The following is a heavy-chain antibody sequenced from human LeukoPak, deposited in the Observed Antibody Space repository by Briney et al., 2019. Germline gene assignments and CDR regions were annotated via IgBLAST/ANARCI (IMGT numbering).Heavy chain of an antibody. Sequence: GGSLRLSCAASGFTFDGYGMSWVRQAPGKGLEWVSGINWNGGSTGYADSVKGRFTISRDNAKNSLYLQMNSLRAEDTALYYCARGEGYCSSTSCYLVPYYFDYWGQGTLVTVSS. V-gene: IGHV3-20*04. J-gene: IGHJ4*02. CDR1: GFTFDGYG. CDR3: ARGEGYCSSTSCYLVPYYFDY. D-gene: IGHD2-2*01. CDR2: INWNGGST.